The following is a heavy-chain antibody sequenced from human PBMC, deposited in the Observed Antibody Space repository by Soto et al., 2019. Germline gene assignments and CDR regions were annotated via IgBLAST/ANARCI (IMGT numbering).Heavy chain of an antibody. CDR2: IIPIFGTA. CDR3: VREGNYYDSSAIDY. J-gene: IGHJ4*02. Sequence: SVKVSCKASGGTFSSYAISWVRQAPGQGLEWMGGIIPIFGTANYAQKFQGRVTITADESTSTAYMELSSLRSEDTAVYYCVREGNYYDSSAIDYWGQGTLVTVSS. V-gene: IGHV1-69*13. D-gene: IGHD3-22*01. CDR1: GGTFSSYA.